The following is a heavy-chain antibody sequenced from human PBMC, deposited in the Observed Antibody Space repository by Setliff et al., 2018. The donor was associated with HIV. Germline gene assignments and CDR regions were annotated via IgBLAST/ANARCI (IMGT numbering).Heavy chain of an antibody. J-gene: IGHJ4*02. CDR2: IYDRGGT. CDR3: ARADCSGGSCYSPGY. Sequence: SETLSLTCTVSGGSISSYYRSWIRQPPEKGLEWIGYIYDRGGTNYNPSLKSRVTISLDTSKNQFSLKLNSVTAADTAVYYCARADCSGGSCYSPGYWGQGTLVTVSS. CDR1: GGSISSYY. V-gene: IGHV4-59*01. D-gene: IGHD2-15*01.